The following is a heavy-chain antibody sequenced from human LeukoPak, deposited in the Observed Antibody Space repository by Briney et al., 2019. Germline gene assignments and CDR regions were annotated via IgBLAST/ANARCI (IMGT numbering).Heavy chain of an antibody. CDR2: INPDSGVT. V-gene: IGHV1-2*06. CDR3: AASSGRFDY. D-gene: IGHD2-15*01. Sequence: ASVRVACKASGYNLNDHYIHWVRQAPGQGLEWMGRINPDSGVTNDAQKFQGRVTMTRDTSISTAYMELSRLRSDDTAVYYCAASSGRFDYWGQGTLVTVSS. J-gene: IGHJ4*02. CDR1: GYNLNDHY.